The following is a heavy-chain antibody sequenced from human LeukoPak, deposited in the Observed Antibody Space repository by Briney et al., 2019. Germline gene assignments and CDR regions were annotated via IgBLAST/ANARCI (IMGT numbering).Heavy chain of an antibody. CDR2: IKQDGSEK. CDR3: ARGYMVRGVIIPF. D-gene: IGHD3-10*01. J-gene: IGHJ4*02. V-gene: IGHV3-7*01. Sequence: GGSLRLSCAASGFTFSSYWMSWVRQAPGKGLEWVANIKQDGSEKYYVDSVKGRFTISRDNAKNSLYLQMNSLRAEDTAVYYCARGYMVRGVIIPFWGQGTLVTVSS. CDR1: GFTFSSYW.